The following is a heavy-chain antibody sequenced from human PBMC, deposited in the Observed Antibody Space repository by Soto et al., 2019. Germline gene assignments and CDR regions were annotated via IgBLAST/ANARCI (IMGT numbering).Heavy chain of an antibody. CDR1: GFTFSDYA. D-gene: IGHD3-9*01. V-gene: IGHV3-30*18. CDR2: ISKDGSNK. J-gene: IGHJ4*02. Sequence: QVQLVESGGGVVQPGRSLRLSCAASGFTFSDYAMHWVRQAPGKGLEWVAVISKDGSNKYYGDFAKGRFTISRDSSMNTLYLQMNSLREEDTAVYYCAKETGPQGGFDYWGQGTLVTVSS. CDR3: AKETGPQGGFDY.